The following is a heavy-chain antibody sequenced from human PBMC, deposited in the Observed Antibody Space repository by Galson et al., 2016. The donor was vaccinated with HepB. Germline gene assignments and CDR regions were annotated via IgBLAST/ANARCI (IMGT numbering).Heavy chain of an antibody. J-gene: IGHJ2*01. CDR2: ISYDGGDK. Sequence: SLRLSCAASGFTFSLNNMHWVRQAPGKGLEWVALISYDGGDKNYADSVKGRFTISRDNSNNTIYLQMNSLRHEDTAVFYCARTSPGPPNNWGTGYYFDLWGRGTLVTVSS. CDR3: ARTSPGPPNNWGTGYYFDL. CDR1: GFTFSLNN. V-gene: IGHV3-30*04. D-gene: IGHD7-27*01.